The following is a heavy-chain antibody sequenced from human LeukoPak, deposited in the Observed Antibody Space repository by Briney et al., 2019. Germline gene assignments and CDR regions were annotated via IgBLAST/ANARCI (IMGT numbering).Heavy chain of an antibody. Sequence: ASVKVSCKASGYTFTSYDINWVRQATGQGLEWMGWMNPNSGNTGYAQKFQGRVTMTRNTSISTAYMEVSSLRSEDTAVYYCARSQYYASSGYYEENWFDPWGQGTLVTVSS. CDR1: GYTFTSYD. CDR3: ARSQYYASSGYYEENWFDP. CDR2: MNPNSGNT. D-gene: IGHD3-22*01. J-gene: IGHJ5*02. V-gene: IGHV1-8*01.